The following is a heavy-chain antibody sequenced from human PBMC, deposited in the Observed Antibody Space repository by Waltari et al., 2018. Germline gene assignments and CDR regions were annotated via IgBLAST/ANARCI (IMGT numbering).Heavy chain of an antibody. V-gene: IGHV1-69*01. CDR1: GGTFSSYA. Sequence: QVQLVQSGAEVKKPGSSVKVSCKASGGTFSSYAISWVRQAPGQGLEWMGGIIPIFGTANYAQKFQGRVTITADESTSTAYMELSSLRSEDTAVYYCARDRPQYQPSASDVVYFDYWGQGTLVTVSS. CDR3: ARDRPQYQPSASDVVYFDY. J-gene: IGHJ4*02. CDR2: IIPIFGTA. D-gene: IGHD2-2*01.